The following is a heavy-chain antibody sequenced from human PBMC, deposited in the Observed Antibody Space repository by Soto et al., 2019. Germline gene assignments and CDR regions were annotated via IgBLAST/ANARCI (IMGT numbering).Heavy chain of an antibody. J-gene: IGHJ4*02. V-gene: IGHV4-39*01. D-gene: IGHD3-22*01. CDR2: IYYSGST. CDR3: ARHFYYDSSGYYYYERSYYFDY. CDR1: GGSISSSSYY. Sequence: QLQLQESGPGLVKPSETLSLTCTVSGGSISSSSYYWGWIRQPPGKGLEWIGSIYYSGSTYYNPSLKSRVTISVDTSKNQFSLKLSSVTAADTAVYYCARHFYYDSSGYYYYERSYYFDYWGQGTLVTVSS.